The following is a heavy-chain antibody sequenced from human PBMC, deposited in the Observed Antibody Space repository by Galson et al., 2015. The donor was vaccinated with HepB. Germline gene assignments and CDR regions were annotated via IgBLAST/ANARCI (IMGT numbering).Heavy chain of an antibody. Sequence: SVKVSCKASGGTFSSYAISWVRQAPGQGLEWMGRIIPILGIANYAQKFQGRVTITADKSTSTAYMELSSLRSEDTAVYYCARELQSRSVYCGGDCYLFDYWGQGTLVTVSS. J-gene: IGHJ4*02. CDR1: GGTFSSYA. D-gene: IGHD2-21*02. CDR3: ARELQSRSVYCGGDCYLFDY. V-gene: IGHV1-69*04. CDR2: IIPILGIA.